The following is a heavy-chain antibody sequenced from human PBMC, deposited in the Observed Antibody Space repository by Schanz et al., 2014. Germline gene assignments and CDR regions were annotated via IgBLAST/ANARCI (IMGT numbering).Heavy chain of an antibody. CDR2: ISRDGGTT. Sequence: EVQLVESGGVVVQPGGSLRLSCVASGLTFDDYAMHWVRQVPGKGLEWVSLISRDGGTTYYADSVKGRFTISRDNSKSSLYLQMNSLRAEDTALYYCAKDKYYGSGTYNFFDYWGQGTLVTVSS. J-gene: IGHJ4*02. V-gene: IGHV3-43D*03. CDR1: GLTFDDYA. CDR3: AKDKYYGSGTYNFFDY. D-gene: IGHD3-10*01.